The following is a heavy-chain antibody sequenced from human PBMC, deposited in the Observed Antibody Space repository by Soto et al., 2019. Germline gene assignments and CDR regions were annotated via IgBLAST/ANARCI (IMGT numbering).Heavy chain of an antibody. J-gene: IGHJ4*02. CDR2: IIPIFGTA. Sequence: SVKVSCKASGGTFSSYAISWVRQAPGQGLEWMGGIIPIFGTANYAQKFQSRVTITADESTSTAYMELSSLRSEDTAVYSCARGYSYYYGSGSYYPVDYWGQGTLVTVSS. CDR3: ARGYSYYYGSGSYYPVDY. V-gene: IGHV1-69*13. CDR1: GGTFSSYA. D-gene: IGHD3-10*01.